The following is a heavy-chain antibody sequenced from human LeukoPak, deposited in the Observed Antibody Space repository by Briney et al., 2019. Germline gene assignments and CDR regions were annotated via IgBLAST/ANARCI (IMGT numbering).Heavy chain of an antibody. J-gene: IGHJ6*03. V-gene: IGHV1-8*01. CDR1: GYTFTSYD. D-gene: IGHD6-19*01. CDR3: AREGIAVNYYYYMDV. Sequence: ASVKVSCKASGYTFTSYDINWVRQATGQGLEWMGWMNPNSGNTGYAQKFQGRVTMTRNTPISTAYMELSSLRSEDTAVYYCAREGIAVNYYYYMDVWGKGTTVTISS. CDR2: MNPNSGNT.